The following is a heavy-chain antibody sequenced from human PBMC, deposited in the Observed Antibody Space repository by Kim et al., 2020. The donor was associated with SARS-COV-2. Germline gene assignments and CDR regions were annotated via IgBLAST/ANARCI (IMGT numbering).Heavy chain of an antibody. D-gene: IGHD5-12*01. CDR1: GFTFSSYS. CDR3: ARDASVGGGFNWFDP. CDR2: ISSSSSTI. J-gene: IGHJ5*02. V-gene: IGHV3-48*02. Sequence: GGSLRLSCAASGFTFSSYSMNWVRQAPGKGLEWVSYISSSSSTIYYADSVKGRFTISRDNAKNSLYLQMNSLRDEDTAVYYCARDASVGGGFNWFDPWGQGTLVTVSS.